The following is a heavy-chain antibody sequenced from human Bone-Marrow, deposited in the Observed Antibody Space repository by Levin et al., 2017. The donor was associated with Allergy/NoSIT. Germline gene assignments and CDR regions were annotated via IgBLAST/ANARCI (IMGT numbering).Heavy chain of an antibody. CDR1: GYTFTDHY. Sequence: ASVKVSCKASGYTFTDHYIHWVRQAPGQGLEWMGRIGPSRGDTHLARQFQGRVTMTRDTPLTTVYMEVTSLTSDDAAVYYCARGGHDFLTGAPFGFDHWGQGTLVAVSS. V-gene: IGHV1-2*06. J-gene: IGHJ4*02. CDR2: IGPSRGDT. CDR3: ARGGHDFLTGAPFGFDH. D-gene: IGHD3/OR15-3a*01.